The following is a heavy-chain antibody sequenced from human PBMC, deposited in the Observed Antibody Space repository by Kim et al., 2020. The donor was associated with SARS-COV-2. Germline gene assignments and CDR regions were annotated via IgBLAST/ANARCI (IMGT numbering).Heavy chain of an antibody. V-gene: IGHV3-23*01. CDR1: GFTLSTCA. Sequence: GGSLRLSCVVSGFTLSTCAMTWVRQAPGKGLEWVSTISATSGITYYADSVKGRFTVSRDNSKNTLDLQMNSLRAEDTALDFCSTPPCDGLYAPWAYWG. CDR2: ISATSGIT. D-gene: IGHD2-2*01. J-gene: IGHJ4*01. CDR3: STPPCDGLYAPWAY.